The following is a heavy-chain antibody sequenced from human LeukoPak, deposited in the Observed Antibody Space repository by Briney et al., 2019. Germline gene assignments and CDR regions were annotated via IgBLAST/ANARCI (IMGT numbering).Heavy chain of an antibody. CDR3: ARGDPTKMYSSSWHIFDY. J-gene: IGHJ4*02. D-gene: IGHD6-13*01. CDR1: GGTFSSYA. V-gene: IGHV1-69*04. CDR2: IIPILGIA. Sequence: SVKVSCKASGGTFSSYAISWVRQAPGQGLEWMGRIIPILGIANYAQKFQGRVTITADKSTSTAYMELSSLRSEDTAVYYCARGDPTKMYSSSWHIFDYWGQGTLVTVSS.